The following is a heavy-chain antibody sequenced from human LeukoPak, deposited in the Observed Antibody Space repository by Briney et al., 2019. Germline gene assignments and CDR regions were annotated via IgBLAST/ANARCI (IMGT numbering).Heavy chain of an antibody. CDR3: AKPRTTGLGWAQFDY. CDR2: FDGNGPNT. V-gene: IGHV3-23*01. Sequence: GGSLRLSCAASGCTFSSFAMTWVRKAPGKGLEWVSGFDGNGPNTYYADSVKGRWTISRDNSRNTLYLEMNSLRPEDTAIYYCAKPRTTGLGWAQFDYWGQGSLGTVSS. CDR1: GCTFSSFA. J-gene: IGHJ4*02. D-gene: IGHD2-8*02.